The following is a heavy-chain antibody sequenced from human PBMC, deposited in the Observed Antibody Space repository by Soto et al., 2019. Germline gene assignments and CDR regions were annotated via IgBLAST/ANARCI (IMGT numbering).Heavy chain of an antibody. J-gene: IGHJ6*02. CDR3: ARDSGMIRGSYGVDV. D-gene: IGHD3-10*01. CDR2: MYRPGAT. Sequence: GGSLRLSCAASGFTVTSNYMTWVRQAPGKGLEWVSVMYRPGATYYPDSVRGRFTASRDYSHNTLYLQMDSLRVEDTAVYYCARDSGMIRGSYGVDVWGPGTTVTVSS. CDR1: GFTVTSNY. V-gene: IGHV3-53*01.